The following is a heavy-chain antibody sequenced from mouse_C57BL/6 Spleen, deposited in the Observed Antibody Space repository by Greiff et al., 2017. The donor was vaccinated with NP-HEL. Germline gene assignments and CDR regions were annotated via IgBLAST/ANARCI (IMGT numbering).Heavy chain of an antibody. J-gene: IGHJ3*01. V-gene: IGHV3-6*01. CDR1: GYSITSGYY. CDR2: ISYDGSN. D-gene: IGHD2-1*01. Sequence: DVQLQESGPGLVKPSQSLSLTCSVTGYSITSGYYWNWIRQFPGNKLEWMGYISYDGSNNYNPSLKNRISITRDTSKNQFFLKLNSVTTEDTATYYCARGGNYLFAYWGQGTLVTVSA. CDR3: ARGGNYLFAY.